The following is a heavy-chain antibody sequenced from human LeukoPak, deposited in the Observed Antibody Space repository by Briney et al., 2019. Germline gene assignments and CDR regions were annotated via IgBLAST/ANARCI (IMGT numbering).Heavy chain of an antibody. CDR1: GGTFNNYA. J-gene: IGHJ4*02. CDR3: ARSRYDPTRNFDY. V-gene: IGHV1-69*04. D-gene: IGHD5-12*01. CDR2: IVPILGIA. Sequence: ASVKVSCKASGGTFNNYAISWVRQAPGQGLEWMGRIVPILGIANYAQEFQGRLIITADKATSSAYMELSSLRSEDTAVYYCARSRYDPTRNFDYWGQGTLVTVSS.